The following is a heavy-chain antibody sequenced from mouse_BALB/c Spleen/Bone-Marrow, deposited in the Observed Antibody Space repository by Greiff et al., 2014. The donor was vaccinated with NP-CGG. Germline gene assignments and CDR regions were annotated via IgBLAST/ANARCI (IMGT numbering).Heavy chain of an antibody. Sequence: DVHLVESGGDLVKPGGSLKLSCAASGFTFSSYGMSWGRQTPDKRLEWVATISSDGSNTYYPDSVKGRFTISRDNAKNTLYPQMSRLKSEDTAMYYCTRHQRYYAMDYWGQGTSVTVSS. CDR2: ISSDGSNT. CDR1: GFTFSSYG. V-gene: IGHV5-6*01. CDR3: TRHQRYYAMDY. J-gene: IGHJ4*01.